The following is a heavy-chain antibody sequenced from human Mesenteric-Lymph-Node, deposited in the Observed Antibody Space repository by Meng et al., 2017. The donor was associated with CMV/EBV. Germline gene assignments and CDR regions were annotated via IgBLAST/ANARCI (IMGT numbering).Heavy chain of an antibody. D-gene: IGHD6-6*01. CDR2: VSSNSHYV. V-gene: IGHV3-21*04. J-gene: IGHJ4*02. Sequence: GGSLRLSCAASGFIFSSYTMNWVRQAPGKGLEWVSSVSSNSHYVHYADSVKGRFTISRDNAKNSLYLQVDSLRAEDTAVYYCAKSYSSSSSGGGRVDYWGQGTLVTVSS. CDR1: GFIFSSYT. CDR3: AKSYSSSSSGGGRVDY.